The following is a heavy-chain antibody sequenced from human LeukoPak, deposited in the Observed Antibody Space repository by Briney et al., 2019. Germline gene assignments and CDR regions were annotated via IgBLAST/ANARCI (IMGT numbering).Heavy chain of an antibody. CDR2: IRYDGSNK. CDR1: GFTFSYYA. J-gene: IGHJ4*02. Sequence: GGSLRLSCAASGFTFSYYAMHWVRQAPGKGLEWVAFIRYDGSNKYYADSVKGRFTISRDNSKNTLYLQMNSLRAEDTAVYYCAKDQGYCSGGSCYGGGLDYWGQGTLVTVSS. CDR3: AKDQGYCSGGSCYGGGLDY. D-gene: IGHD2-15*01. V-gene: IGHV3-30*02.